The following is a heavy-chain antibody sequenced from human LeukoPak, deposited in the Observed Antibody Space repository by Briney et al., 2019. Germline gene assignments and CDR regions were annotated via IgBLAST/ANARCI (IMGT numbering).Heavy chain of an antibody. V-gene: IGHV3-48*01. D-gene: IGHD3-22*01. Sequence: GGSLRLSCAASGFTFSSYSMNWVRQAPGKGLEWVSYISSSCSTIYYADSVKGRFTISRDNAKNSLYLQMNSLRAEDTAVYYCARDSTTRGYYYDSSGSSPYDYWGQGTLVTVSS. J-gene: IGHJ4*02. CDR3: ARDSTTRGYYYDSSGSSPYDY. CDR1: GFTFSSYS. CDR2: ISSSCSTI.